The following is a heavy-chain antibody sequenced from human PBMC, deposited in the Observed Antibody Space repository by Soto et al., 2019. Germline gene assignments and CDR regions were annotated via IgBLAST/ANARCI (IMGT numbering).Heavy chain of an antibody. D-gene: IGHD1-26*01. CDR2: ISPNSGGT. Sequence: QVQLVQSGAEVKKSGVSVKVSCKASGYTFTGYYIHWVRQAPGQGPEWMGEISPNSGGTKYAQRFQGRVTMTRDTSTTTVYMELSNLSPDDTAVYYCGKGRSGDVGVFYWGQGTLVTVYS. J-gene: IGHJ4*02. V-gene: IGHV1-2*02. CDR1: GYTFTGYY. CDR3: GKGRSGDVGVFY.